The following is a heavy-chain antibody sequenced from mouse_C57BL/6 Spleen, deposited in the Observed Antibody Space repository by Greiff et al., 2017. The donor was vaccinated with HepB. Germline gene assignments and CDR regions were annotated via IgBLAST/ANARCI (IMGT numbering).Heavy chain of an antibody. J-gene: IGHJ4*01. CDR3: TRRIYDGYYRAMDY. D-gene: IGHD2-3*01. Sequence: VQLVESGAELVRPGASVTLSCKASGYTFTDYEMHWVKQTPVHGLEWIGAIDPETGGTAYNQKFKGKAILTADKSSSTAYMELRSLTSEDSAVYYCTRRIYDGYYRAMDYWGQGTSVTVSS. CDR1: GYTFTDYE. CDR2: IDPETGGT. V-gene: IGHV1-15*01.